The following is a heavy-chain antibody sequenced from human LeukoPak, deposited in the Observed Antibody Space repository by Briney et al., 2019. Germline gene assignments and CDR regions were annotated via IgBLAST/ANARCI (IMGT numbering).Heavy chain of an antibody. D-gene: IGHD6-19*01. CDR1: GYTFTSYG. V-gene: IGHV1-18*01. J-gene: IGHJ5*02. Sequence: ASVKVSCKASGYTFTSYGISWVRQAPGQGLEWMGWISAYNGNTNYAQKLQGRVTMTTDTSTSTAYMELRSLRSDDTAVYYCARVMEWLGPQVHNWFDPWGQGTLVTVSS. CDR2: ISAYNGNT. CDR3: ARVMEWLGPQVHNWFDP.